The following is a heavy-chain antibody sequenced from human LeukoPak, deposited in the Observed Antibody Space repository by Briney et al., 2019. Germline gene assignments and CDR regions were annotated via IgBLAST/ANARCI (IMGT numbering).Heavy chain of an antibody. CDR2: ISNDGSRK. CDR3: ARDSGTYFHAFDV. J-gene: IGHJ3*01. CDR1: GFTFSRHG. D-gene: IGHD1-26*01. Sequence: GGSLRLSCAPSGFTFSRHGMHWVRQAPGKGLEWVAIISNDGSRKYYAHSVEGRFTISRDNSKNTLYLQMDSLRAEDTAVYYCARDSGTYFHAFDVWGQGTMVTVSS. V-gene: IGHV3-30*03.